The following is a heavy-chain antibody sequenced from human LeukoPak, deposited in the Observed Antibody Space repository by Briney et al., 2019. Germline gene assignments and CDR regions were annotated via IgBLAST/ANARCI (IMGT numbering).Heavy chain of an antibody. Sequence: PSKTLSHTCTVSGGSISSYYWSWIRQPPGKGLEWIGYIYYSGSTNYNPSLKSRVTISVDTSKNQFSLKLSSVTAADTAVYYCARDRSRGSSWYPDSYYYYGMDVWGKGTTVTVSS. J-gene: IGHJ6*04. CDR3: ARDRSRGSSWYPDSYYYYGMDV. CDR2: IYYSGST. CDR1: GGSISSYY. D-gene: IGHD6-13*01. V-gene: IGHV4-59*01.